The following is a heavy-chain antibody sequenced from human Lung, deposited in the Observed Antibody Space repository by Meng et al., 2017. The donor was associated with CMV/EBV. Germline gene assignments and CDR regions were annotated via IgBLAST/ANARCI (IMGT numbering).Heavy chain of an antibody. D-gene: IGHD2-21*01. CDR3: ARVQFLEKPNDAFNI. CDR1: GYTFIGYH. J-gene: IGHJ3*02. V-gene: IGHV1-2*02. Sequence: ASXXVSXKASGYTFIGYHIHWVRQAPGQGLEWMGWINPNPNFDDTAYAQKFQGRVTITRDMSISTAYMELTRLRPDDTAVYYCARVQFLEKPNDAFNIWGQGTXVPVSS. CDR2: INPNPNFDDT.